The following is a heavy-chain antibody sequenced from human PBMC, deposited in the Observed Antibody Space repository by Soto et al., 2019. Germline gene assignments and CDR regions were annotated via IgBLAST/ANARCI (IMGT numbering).Heavy chain of an antibody. CDR1: GFSLTTSGVG. J-gene: IGHJ3*02. D-gene: IGHD6-19*01. V-gene: IGHV2-5*02. Sequence: QITLKESGPTLVKPTQTLTLTCTFSGFSLTTSGVGVGWFRQPPGKALEWLALINWDDDKRYSQSLKSRLTITKDTSKNQVVLTMTNIDPVDTATYYCAHTFYTCAWFDAFDIWGPGTVVTVSS. CDR2: INWDDDK. CDR3: AHTFYTCAWFDAFDI.